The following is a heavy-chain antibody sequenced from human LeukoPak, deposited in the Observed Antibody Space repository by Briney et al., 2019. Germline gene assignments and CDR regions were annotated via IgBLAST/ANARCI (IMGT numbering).Heavy chain of an antibody. CDR3: VVGHNYFDY. D-gene: IGHD2-15*01. CDR2: IYYSVSI. V-gene: IGHV4-59*01. Sequence: SETLSLTCSVSGGSISSYYWSWIRQPPGKGLEWIGYIYYSVSINYNPSLKSRVTISVDTSKNQLSLKLSSVTAADTAVYYCVVGHNYFDYWGQGTLVTVSS. J-gene: IGHJ4*02. CDR1: GGSISSYY.